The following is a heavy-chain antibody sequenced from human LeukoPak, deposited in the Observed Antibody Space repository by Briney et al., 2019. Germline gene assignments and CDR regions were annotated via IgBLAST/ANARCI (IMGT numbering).Heavy chain of an antibody. CDR2: INHSGST. J-gene: IGHJ6*03. D-gene: IGHD2-8*01. V-gene: IGHV4-34*01. CDR3: ARVSVYAMYYYYYYMDV. CDR1: GGSFSGYY. Sequence: SETLSLTCAVYGGSFSGYYWSWIRQPPGKGLEWIGEINHSGSTNYNPSLRSRVTISVDTPKNQFSLKLSSVTAADTAVYYCARVSVYAMYYYYYYMDVWGKGTTVTVSS.